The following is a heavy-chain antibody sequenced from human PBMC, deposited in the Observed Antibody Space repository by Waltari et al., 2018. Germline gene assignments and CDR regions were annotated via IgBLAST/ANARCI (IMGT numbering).Heavy chain of an antibody. CDR2: INHSGST. Sequence: QVQLQQWGAGLLKPSETLSLTCAVYGGSFSGYYWSWIRQPPGKGLEGIGEINHSGSTNYNPSLKSRVTISVDTSKNQFSLKLSSVTAADTAVYYCARGRGTMVRGAQGQYYMDVLGNGTTVTISS. J-gene: IGHJ6*03. CDR3: ARGRGTMVRGAQGQYYMDV. CDR1: GGSFSGYY. D-gene: IGHD3-10*01. V-gene: IGHV4-34*01.